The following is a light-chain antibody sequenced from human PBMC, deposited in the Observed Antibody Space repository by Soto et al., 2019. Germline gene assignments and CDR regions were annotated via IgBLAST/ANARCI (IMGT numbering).Light chain of an antibody. CDR1: QTVNNNY. CDR2: GAS. V-gene: IGKV3-20*01. CDR3: QEYGDSAPWT. Sequence: EIVLTQPPGPLSVSPGARVTLSCRASQTVNNNYLAWYQQKPGQAPRLLIYGASTPATGTPARFSGSGSGTHFTLAVSRLEAEDFAVYYGQEYGDSAPWTVGPKTKVDIK. J-gene: IGKJ1*01.